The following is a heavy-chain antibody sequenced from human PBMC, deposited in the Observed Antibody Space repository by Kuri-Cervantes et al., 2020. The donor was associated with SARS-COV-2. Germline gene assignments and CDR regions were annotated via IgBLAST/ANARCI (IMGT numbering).Heavy chain of an antibody. Sequence: SQTLSLTCAVYGGSFSGYYWSWIRQPPGKGLEWIGEINHSGSTNYNPSLKSRVTISVDTSKNQFSLKLSSVTAADTAVYYCARGDIVVVPAAIYYYYYGMDVWGQGTTVTVSS. D-gene: IGHD2-2*01. J-gene: IGHJ6*02. CDR1: GGSFSGYY. CDR3: ARGDIVVVPAAIYYYYYGMDV. V-gene: IGHV4-34*01. CDR2: INHSGST.